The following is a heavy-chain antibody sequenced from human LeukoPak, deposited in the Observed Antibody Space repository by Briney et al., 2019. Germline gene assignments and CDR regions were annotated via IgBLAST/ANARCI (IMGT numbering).Heavy chain of an antibody. D-gene: IGHD3-3*01. Sequence: SETLSLTCTVSGGXISTYYCSWMRQPPGRGLEWIGYIYYSGSTNHNPSLQSRVTISVDTSKNQFSLKLNSVTAADTAVYYCARGGVPGGFYGSFDYWGQGTLVSVSS. V-gene: IGHV4-59*01. CDR2: IYYSGST. J-gene: IGHJ4*02. CDR3: ARGGVPGGFYGSFDY. CDR1: GGXISTYY.